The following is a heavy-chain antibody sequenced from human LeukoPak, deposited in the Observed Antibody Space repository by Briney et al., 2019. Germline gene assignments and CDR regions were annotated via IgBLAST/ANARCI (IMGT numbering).Heavy chain of an antibody. Sequence: GGSLRLSCAASGFTFSSYAMSWVRQAPGKGLEWVSSISGSGGTTYYADSVKGRFTISIDNSKNTLYLQMNSLRAEDTAVYYCAKVYYYERDAFDIWGQGTMVTVSS. CDR1: GFTFSSYA. J-gene: IGHJ3*02. D-gene: IGHD3-22*01. V-gene: IGHV3-23*01. CDR2: ISGSGGTT. CDR3: AKVYYYERDAFDI.